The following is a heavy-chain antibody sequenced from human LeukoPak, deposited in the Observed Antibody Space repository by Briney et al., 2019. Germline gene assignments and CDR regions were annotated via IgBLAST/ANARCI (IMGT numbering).Heavy chain of an antibody. Sequence: GGSLRLSCAAPGFTFSSYWISWVRQAPGKGLEWVANIKQDGSEKYYVDSVKGRFTISRDNAKNSLYLQMNSLRAEDTAIYYCTRDKSCSSTSRQKYYFDYWGQGTLVTVSS. V-gene: IGHV3-7*03. CDR1: GFTFSSYW. J-gene: IGHJ4*02. CDR3: TRDKSCSSTSRQKYYFDY. D-gene: IGHD2-2*01. CDR2: IKQDGSEK.